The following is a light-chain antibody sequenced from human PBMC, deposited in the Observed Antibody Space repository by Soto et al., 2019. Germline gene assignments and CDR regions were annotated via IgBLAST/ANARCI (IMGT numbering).Light chain of an antibody. CDR2: EVN. CDR1: SSDVGGYNY. CDR3: SSYAGSSNV. V-gene: IGLV2-8*01. J-gene: IGLJ1*01. Sequence: QSLATQPPSASLSPGHSVDISGTGTSSDVGGYNYVSLYQQHPGKAPRLMIYEVNKRPSGVPDRFSGSKSGNTASLTVSGLQAEDEADYYCSSYAGSSNVFGTGTKVTVL.